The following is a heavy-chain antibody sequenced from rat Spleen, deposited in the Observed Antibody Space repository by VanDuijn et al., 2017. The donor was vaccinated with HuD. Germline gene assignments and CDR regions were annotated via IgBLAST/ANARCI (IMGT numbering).Heavy chain of an antibody. V-gene: IGHV5-7*01. CDR1: GFTFSDYY. D-gene: IGHD1-9*01. CDR3: ARRHYGYTDYFDY. CDR2: ISYGDSSGHSST. Sequence: EVQLVESGGGLSQPGRSLKLSCEASGFTFSDYYMAWVRQAPKKGLEWVATISYGDSSGHSSTYYRDSVKGRFTISRDNAKSTLSLQMDSLRSEDTATYYCARRHYGYTDYFDYWGQGVMVTVSS. J-gene: IGHJ2*01.